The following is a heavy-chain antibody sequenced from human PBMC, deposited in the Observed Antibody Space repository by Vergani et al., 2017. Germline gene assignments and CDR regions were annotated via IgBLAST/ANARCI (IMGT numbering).Heavy chain of an antibody. J-gene: IGHJ4*02. CDR2: ISSSSSYI. V-gene: IGHV3-21*01. Sequence: VQLVESGGGLVKPGGSLRLSCAASGFTFSSYSMNWVRQAPGKGLEWVSSISSSSSYISYADSVKGRFTISRDNAKNSLYLQMNSLRDEDTAVYYCARESGEQLVPYYFDYWGQGTLVTVSS. CDR3: ARESGEQLVPYYFDY. CDR1: GFTFSSYS. D-gene: IGHD6-6*01.